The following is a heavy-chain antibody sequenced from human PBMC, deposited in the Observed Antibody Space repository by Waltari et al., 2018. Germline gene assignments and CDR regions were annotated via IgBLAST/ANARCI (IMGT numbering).Heavy chain of an antibody. CDR3: VRGWWSGTL. D-gene: IGHD3-3*01. CDR1: VVSSNNHH. CDR2: INQRGST. V-gene: IGHV4-34*01. Sequence: QEQLQQWGAGLLKPSETLSLPCAVYVVSSNNHHWTWIRQPPGKGLDWIGEINQRGSTHYNPSLESRVTISVDTSKNQLYLKLNSVTAADTAVYYCVRGWWSGTLWDQGTLVTVSA. J-gene: IGHJ4*02.